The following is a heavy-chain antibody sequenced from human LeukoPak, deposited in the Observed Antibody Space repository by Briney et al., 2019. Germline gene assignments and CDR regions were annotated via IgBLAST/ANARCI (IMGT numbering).Heavy chain of an antibody. CDR1: GDSVSSNSAA. V-gene: IGHV6-1*01. D-gene: IGHD6-19*01. CDR3: ARDGFSSGWYLGSNPPGFDY. Sequence: SQTLSLTCAISGDSVSSNSAAWNWIRQSPSRGLEWLGRTYYRSKWYNDYAVSVKSRITINPDTSKNQFSLQLNSVTPEDTAVYCCARDGFSSGWYLGSNPPGFDYWGQGTLVTVSS. CDR2: TYYRSKWYN. J-gene: IGHJ4*02.